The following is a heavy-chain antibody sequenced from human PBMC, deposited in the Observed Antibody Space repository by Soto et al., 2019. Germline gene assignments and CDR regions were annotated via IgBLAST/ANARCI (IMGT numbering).Heavy chain of an antibody. D-gene: IGHD3-3*01. CDR1: GFTFRSYA. V-gene: IGHV3-23*01. J-gene: IGHJ5*02. CDR3: AKDDSLEWFFPLDA. CDR2: ISGGGSDT. Sequence: EVHLLDSGGGLVQPGGSLRLSGSASGFTFRSYAMSWVRQAPGKGLEWVSGISGGGSDTYYSDSVRGRFTISRDNSKSTLYLQMNSLRVEDSAVYFCAKDDSLEWFFPLDAWGQGTLVTVSS.